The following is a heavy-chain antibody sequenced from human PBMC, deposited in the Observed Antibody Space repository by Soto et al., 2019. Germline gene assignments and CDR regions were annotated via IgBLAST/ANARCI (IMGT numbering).Heavy chain of an antibody. CDR1: GGSVSSGSYY. J-gene: IGHJ6*02. V-gene: IGHV4-61*01. CDR3: ARQSGGYYYYGMDV. Sequence: PSETLSLTCTVSGGSVSSGSYYWSWIRQPPVKGLEWIGYIYDSGSPNYNPSLRSRATISVDTSKNQFSLKLSSVTAADSAIYYCARQSGGYYYYGMDVWGQGTTVTVSS. CDR2: IYDSGSP. D-gene: IGHD1-26*01.